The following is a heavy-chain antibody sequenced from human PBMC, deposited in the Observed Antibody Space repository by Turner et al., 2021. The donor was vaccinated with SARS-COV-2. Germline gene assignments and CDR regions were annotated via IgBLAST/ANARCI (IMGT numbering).Heavy chain of an antibody. V-gene: IGHV3-30-3*01. CDR1: GFTFSSYA. CDR2: ISYDGSNK. CDR3: ARGFSGNYYYFDY. J-gene: IGHJ4*02. D-gene: IGHD1-26*01. Sequence: QVHPVESGGGVFQPGRSLRRPCAASGFTFSSYAMHWVRQAPGKGLEWVAVISYDGSNKYYADSVKVRFTISRDNSKNTLYLQMNSLRAEDTAVYYCARGFSGNYYYFDYWGQGTLVTVSS.